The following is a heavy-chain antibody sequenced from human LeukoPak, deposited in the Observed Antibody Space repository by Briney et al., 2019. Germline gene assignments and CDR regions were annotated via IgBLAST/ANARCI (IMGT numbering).Heavy chain of an antibody. CDR3: ARYSSSWTDAFDI. CDR1: GGSISSYY. J-gene: IGHJ3*02. D-gene: IGHD6-13*01. CDR2: IYSSGST. Sequence: SETLSLTCTVSGGSISSYYWSWIRQPAGKGLEWIGRIYSSGSTNYNPSLKGRVTMSVDTSKNQLFLKLSSVTAADTAVYYCARYSSSWTDAFDIWGQGTMVTVSS. V-gene: IGHV4-4*07.